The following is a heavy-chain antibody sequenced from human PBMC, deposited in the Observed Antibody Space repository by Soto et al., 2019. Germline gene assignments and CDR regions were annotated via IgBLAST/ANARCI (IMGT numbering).Heavy chain of an antibody. Sequence: QVQLVESGGAVVQPGKSLRLSCAASGFTFNTYGMYWVRQAPGKGLEWVAAISYDGSKKYHADSVKGRFTISRDNSKNTLYLQMNSLRDEDTAVYYCAKDIVRYTYGACDYWGQGALVTVSS. CDR3: AKDIVRYTYGACDY. V-gene: IGHV3-30*18. CDR1: GFTFNTYG. D-gene: IGHD5-18*01. J-gene: IGHJ4*02. CDR2: ISYDGSKK.